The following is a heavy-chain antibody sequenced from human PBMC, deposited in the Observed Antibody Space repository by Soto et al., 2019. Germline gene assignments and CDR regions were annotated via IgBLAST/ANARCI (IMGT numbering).Heavy chain of an antibody. Sequence: ASVKVSCKASGGTFSSYTISWVRQAPGQGLEWMGRIIPILGIANYAQKFQGRVTITADKSTSTAYMELSSLRSEDTAVYYCARDLIEDIVVVPAAMGPNWFDPWGQGTLVTVSS. J-gene: IGHJ5*02. D-gene: IGHD2-2*01. V-gene: IGHV1-69*04. CDR1: GGTFSSYT. CDR2: IIPILGIA. CDR3: ARDLIEDIVVVPAAMGPNWFDP.